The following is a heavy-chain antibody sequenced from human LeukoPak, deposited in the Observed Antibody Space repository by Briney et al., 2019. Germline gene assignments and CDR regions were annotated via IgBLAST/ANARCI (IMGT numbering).Heavy chain of an antibody. CDR2: ISGSNSYI. V-gene: IGHV3-21*01. CDR1: GFTFNSYS. Sequence: PGGSLRLSCAASGFTFNSYSMNWVRQAPGKGLEWVSSISGSNSYIYYADSMKGRFTISRDNAKNSLYLQMNSLRAEDTAVYYCARGMATIDGYYYYMDVWGKGTTVTVSS. D-gene: IGHD5-24*01. J-gene: IGHJ6*03. CDR3: ARGMATIDGYYYYMDV.